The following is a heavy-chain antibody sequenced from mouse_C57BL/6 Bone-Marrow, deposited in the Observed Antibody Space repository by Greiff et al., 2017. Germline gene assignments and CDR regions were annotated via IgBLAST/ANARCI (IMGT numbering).Heavy chain of an antibody. D-gene: IGHD2-1*01. CDR1: GYAFSSSW. CDR3: ARCYGNYAMDY. Sequence: QVQLQQSGPELVKPGASVQISCKASGYAFSSSWMNWVKQRPGKGLEWIGRIYPGDGDTNYNGKFKGKATLTADKSSSTAYMQLSSRTSEDSAVFFCARCYGNYAMDYWGQGTSVTVSS. CDR2: IYPGDGDT. V-gene: IGHV1-82*01. J-gene: IGHJ4*01.